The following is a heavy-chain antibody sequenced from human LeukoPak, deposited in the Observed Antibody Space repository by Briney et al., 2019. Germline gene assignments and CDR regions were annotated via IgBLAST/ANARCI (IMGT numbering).Heavy chain of an antibody. CDR1: GYTFTSYG. V-gene: IGHV1-69*06. CDR3: ARGGVLAYCGGDCYASDAFDI. Sequence: GASVKVSCKASGYTFTSYGISWVRQAPGQGLEWMGGIIPIFGTANYAQKFQGRVTITADKSTSTAYMELSSLRSEDTAVYYCARGGVLAYCGGDCYASDAFDIWGQGTMVTVSS. CDR2: IIPIFGTA. J-gene: IGHJ3*02. D-gene: IGHD2-21*02.